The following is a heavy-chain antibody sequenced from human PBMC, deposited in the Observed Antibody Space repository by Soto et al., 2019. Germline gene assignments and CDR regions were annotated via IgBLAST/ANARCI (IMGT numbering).Heavy chain of an antibody. CDR2: IYQSGST. D-gene: IGHD3-22*01. CDR1: GGSLSSSAYS. CDR3: ARELLFYDSDGFSWDDAFDI. Sequence: QMHLQESGSGLVKPSQTLSLTCAVSGGSLSSSAYSWSWIRQPPGKGLEWIGFIYQSGSTYYNPSLQSRVTMSLDRPKNQFSLKLSSVTAADTAVYYCARELLFYDSDGFSWDDAFDIWGQGTMVTVSS. J-gene: IGHJ3*02. V-gene: IGHV4-30-2*01.